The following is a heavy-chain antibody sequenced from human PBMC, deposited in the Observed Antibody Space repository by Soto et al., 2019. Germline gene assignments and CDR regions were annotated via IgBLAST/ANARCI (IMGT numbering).Heavy chain of an antibody. CDR1: GFTVSSNY. Sequence: GGSLRLSCAASGFTVSSNYMSWVRQAPGKGLEWVSVIYSGGSTYYADSVKGRFTISRDNSKNTLYLQMNSLGAEETAVYYCARDGGPYRPHASGKKKYYYYYGMDVWGQGTTVTVSS. CDR2: IYSGGST. J-gene: IGHJ6*02. D-gene: IGHD3-16*01. CDR3: ARDGGPYRPHASGKKKYYYYYGMDV. V-gene: IGHV3-53*01.